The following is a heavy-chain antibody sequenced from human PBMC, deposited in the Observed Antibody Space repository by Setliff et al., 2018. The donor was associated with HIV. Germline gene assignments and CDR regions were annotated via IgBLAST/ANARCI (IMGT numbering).Heavy chain of an antibody. V-gene: IGHV3-49*04. CDR2: IRSKAYGGTT. CDR3: SRVARIALSGPAPYYYMDV. J-gene: IGHJ6*03. Sequence: GSLRLSCTSSGFIFGDYAVSWVRQAPGKGLEWVTFIRSKAYGGTTAYAASVEGRFTISRDDSKSVAYLQMDSLKTEDTAVYYCSRVARIALSGPAPYYYMDVWGKGTTVTVSS. D-gene: IGHD6-19*01. CDR1: GFIFGDYA.